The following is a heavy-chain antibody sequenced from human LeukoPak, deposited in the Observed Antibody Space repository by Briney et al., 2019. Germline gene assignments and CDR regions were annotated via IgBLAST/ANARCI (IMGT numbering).Heavy chain of an antibody. V-gene: IGHV3-23*01. D-gene: IGHD3-10*01. J-gene: IGHJ4*02. Sequence: GGSLRLSCAASGFTFSSYAMSWVRQAPGKGLEWVSAISGSGGSTYYADSVKGRFTISRDNSENTLYLQMDSLRSEDTAVYYCAKEEAWGVNAFDFRGQGILVTVPS. CDR3: AKEEAWGVNAFDF. CDR2: ISGSGGST. CDR1: GFTFSSYA.